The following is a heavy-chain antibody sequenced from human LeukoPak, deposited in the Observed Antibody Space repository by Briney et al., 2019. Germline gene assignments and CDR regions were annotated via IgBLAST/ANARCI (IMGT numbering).Heavy chain of an antibody. Sequence: SETLSLPFTVSGGSIISGDYYWHWIRQHPEKSLEWIGYIFYSGSAYYNPSLKSRVTISVDTSKNQFSLKLSSVTAADTAVYYCARGSTLIRGFDYWGQGTLVTVSS. CDR3: ARGSTLIRGFDY. CDR2: IFYSGSA. J-gene: IGHJ4*02. CDR1: GGSIISGDYY. D-gene: IGHD3-10*01. V-gene: IGHV4-31*03.